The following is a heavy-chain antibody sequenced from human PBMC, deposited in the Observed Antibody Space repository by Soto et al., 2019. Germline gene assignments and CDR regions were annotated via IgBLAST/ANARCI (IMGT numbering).Heavy chain of an antibody. CDR1: GGSISSYY. Sequence: SETLSLTCAVYGGSISSYYWSWIRQPPGKGLEWIGYIYYSGSTNYNPSLKSRVTISVDTSKNQFSLKLSSVTAADTAVYYCARDHIAVADPYYFDYWGQGTLVTVSS. CDR2: IYYSGST. D-gene: IGHD6-19*01. V-gene: IGHV4-59*08. CDR3: ARDHIAVADPYYFDY. J-gene: IGHJ4*02.